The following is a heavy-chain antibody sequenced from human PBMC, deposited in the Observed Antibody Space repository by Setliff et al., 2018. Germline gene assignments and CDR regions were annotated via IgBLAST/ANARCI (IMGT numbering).Heavy chain of an antibody. CDR3: TRSSNFWNGYLFDW. Sequence: PSETLSLTCAVYGGSFSGHYWSWIRQPPGKGLEWIGEINHSGSTNYNPSLKSRLTLSVDTSKNQFSLELNSVTAADAAIYYCTRSSNFWNGYLFDWWGQGSLVTVSS. CDR1: GGSFSGHY. CDR2: INHSGST. V-gene: IGHV4-34*01. J-gene: IGHJ4*02. D-gene: IGHD3-3*01.